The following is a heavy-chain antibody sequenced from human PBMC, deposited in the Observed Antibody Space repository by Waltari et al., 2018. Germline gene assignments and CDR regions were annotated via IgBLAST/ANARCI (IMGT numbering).Heavy chain of an antibody. V-gene: IGHV4-34*01. Sequence: QVPLQQWGAGLLTPSETLYLHCAVCGGSSSSHSCPWILHPPGKGLEWIGEINHSGSTNYNPSLKSRVTISVDTSKNQFSLKLSSVTAADTAVYYCARAWVVATYYYYYGMDVWGQGTTVTVSS. CDR1: GGSSSSHS. CDR2: INHSGST. J-gene: IGHJ6*02. CDR3: ARAWVVATYYYYYGMDV. D-gene: IGHD2-15*01.